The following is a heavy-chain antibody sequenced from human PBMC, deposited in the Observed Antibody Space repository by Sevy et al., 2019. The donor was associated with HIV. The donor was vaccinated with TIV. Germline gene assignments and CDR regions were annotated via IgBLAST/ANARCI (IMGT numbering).Heavy chain of an antibody. J-gene: IGHJ4*02. CDR2: IYSGGST. Sequence: GGSLRLSCVASGFSVRDNYMTWVRQAPGKGLEWVSLIYSGGSTYYADSVKGRFLISSVSSKNTLFLHMNSLRAGDTSVYYCARGGEAKDFDYWGRGTLVTVSS. D-gene: IGHD3-16*01. CDR3: ARGGEAKDFDY. CDR1: GFSVRDNY. V-gene: IGHV3-53*01.